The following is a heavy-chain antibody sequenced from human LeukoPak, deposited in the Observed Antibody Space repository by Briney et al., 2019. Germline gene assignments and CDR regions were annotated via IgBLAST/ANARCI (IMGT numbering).Heavy chain of an antibody. CDR3: VKSGTWADFDC. V-gene: IGHV3-64D*09. J-gene: IGHJ4*02. CDR1: GFTFSSYG. CDR2: ISNKGGST. D-gene: IGHD1-26*01. Sequence: GGSLRLSCSASGFTFSSYGMHWVRQAPGKGLEYVSGISNKGGSTYYADSVKGRFTISRDNSKNTLHLQMSSLRADDTAVYYCVKSGTWADFDCWGQGTLVTVSS.